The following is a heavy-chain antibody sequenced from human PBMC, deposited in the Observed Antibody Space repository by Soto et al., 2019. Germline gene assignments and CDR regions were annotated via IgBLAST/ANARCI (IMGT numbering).Heavy chain of an antibody. Sequence: SXKMSCKASGYTXTGHDMHLVRQAPEQGLEWMGWINHNSGGTNYAQKFQGRATMTRDTSISTAYIELSRLRYYDTAVYYCARVPEIAAAGTQYGMAVWGQGTTGPVSS. CDR1: GYTXTGHD. CDR2: INHNSGGT. D-gene: IGHD6-13*01. CDR3: ARVPEIAAAGTQYGMAV. V-gene: IGHV1-2*02. J-gene: IGHJ6*02.